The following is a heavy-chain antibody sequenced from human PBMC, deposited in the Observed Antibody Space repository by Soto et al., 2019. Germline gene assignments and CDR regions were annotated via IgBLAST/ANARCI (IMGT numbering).Heavy chain of an antibody. CDR2: LNGDGTTT. V-gene: IGHV3-74*01. CDR1: GFTFNSYW. D-gene: IGHD5-18*01. Sequence: EVQLVESGGGLVQPGGSLRLSCAASGFTFNSYWMHWVRQAPGKGLVWVSRLNGDGTTTNYAESVKGRFAIYRDNAKNTLYLQMNSLRDDDTAVYFCARGIPGHYAVHVWGQGTTVTVSS. J-gene: IGHJ6*02. CDR3: ARGIPGHYAVHV.